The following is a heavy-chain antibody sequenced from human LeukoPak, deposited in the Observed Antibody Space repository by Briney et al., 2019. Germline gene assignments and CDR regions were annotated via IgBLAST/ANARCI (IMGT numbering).Heavy chain of an antibody. V-gene: IGHV1-69*13. Sequence: GASMKVSCKASGGTFSSYAISWVRQAPGQGLEWMGGIIPIFGTANYAQKFQGRVTITADESTSTAYMELSSLRSEDTAVYYCARPMVRGVIDAPFDYWGQGTLVTVSS. CDR1: GGTFSSYA. CDR3: ARPMVRGVIDAPFDY. D-gene: IGHD3-10*01. J-gene: IGHJ4*02. CDR2: IIPIFGTA.